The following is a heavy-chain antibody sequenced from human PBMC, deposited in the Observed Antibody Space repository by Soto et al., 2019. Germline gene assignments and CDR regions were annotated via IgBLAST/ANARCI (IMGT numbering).Heavy chain of an antibody. J-gene: IGHJ4*02. CDR3: ARDLGSGYDGDFDY. Sequence: ASVKVSCKASGYTFTGYYMHWVRQAPGQGLEWMGWINPNSGGTNYAQKFQGWVTMTRDTSISTAYMELSRLRSDDTAVYYCARDLGSGYDGDFDYWGQGTLVTVSS. D-gene: IGHD5-12*01. CDR1: GYTFTGYY. V-gene: IGHV1-2*04. CDR2: INPNSGGT.